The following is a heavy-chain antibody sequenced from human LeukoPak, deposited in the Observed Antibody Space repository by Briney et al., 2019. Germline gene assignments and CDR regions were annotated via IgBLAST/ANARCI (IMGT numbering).Heavy chain of an antibody. V-gene: IGHV3-7*01. CDR2: IKEDGREK. CDR3: ATYTNWVAGNV. Sequence: GGSLRLSCAASGFTFSKSWMNWVRQAPGQGLEWVAAIKEDGREKGYVDSVKGRFTISRDNAKNSLYLQMNSLRAEDTAVYYCATYTNWVAGNVWGQGTSVSVSS. D-gene: IGHD1-1*01. CDR1: GFTFSKSW. J-gene: IGHJ6*02.